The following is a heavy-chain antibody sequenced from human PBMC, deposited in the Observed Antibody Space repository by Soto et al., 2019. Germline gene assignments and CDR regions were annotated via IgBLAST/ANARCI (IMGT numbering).Heavy chain of an antibody. Sequence: EVQLLESGGGLVQSGGSLRLSCAASGFSFNSYSMSWVRQAPGKGLEWVAGIIGSGDSAYYADSVKGRFTISRDNSKNTLSLQMNSLRAGDTAIYYCARDRGTTTVTFDAFQHWGQGTLVAVSS. CDR2: IIGSGDSA. D-gene: IGHD4-17*01. V-gene: IGHV3-23*01. J-gene: IGHJ1*01. CDR1: GFSFNSYS. CDR3: ARDRGTTTVTFDAFQH.